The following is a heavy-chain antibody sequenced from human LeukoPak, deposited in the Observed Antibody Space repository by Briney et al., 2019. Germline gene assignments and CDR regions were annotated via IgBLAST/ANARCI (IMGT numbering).Heavy chain of an antibody. D-gene: IGHD3-22*01. V-gene: IGHV1-69*13. CDR3: ARDRGSNYYDSSRYYFDY. CDR2: IIPIFGTA. Sequence: GASVKVSCKASGCTFSSYAISWVRQAPGQGLEWMGGIIPIFGTANYAQKFQGRVTITADESTSTAYMELSSLRSEDTAVYYCARDRGSNYYDSSRYYFDYWGQGTLVTVSS. CDR1: GCTFSSYA. J-gene: IGHJ4*02.